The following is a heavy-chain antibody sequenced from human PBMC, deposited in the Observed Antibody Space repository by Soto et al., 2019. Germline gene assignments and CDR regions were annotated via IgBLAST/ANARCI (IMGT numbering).Heavy chain of an antibody. CDR3: ARGGRITRIVVAHLKYNWFDP. CDR1: GGSFSGYY. J-gene: IGHJ5*02. CDR2: INHSGST. D-gene: IGHD3-22*01. V-gene: IGHV4-34*01. Sequence: QVQLQQWGAGLLKPSETLSLTCAVYGGSFSGYYWSWIRQPPGKGLEWIGEINHSGSTNYNPSLKSRVTISVDTSKNQFSRKLSSVTAADTAVYYCARGGRITRIVVAHLKYNWFDPWGQGTLVTVSS.